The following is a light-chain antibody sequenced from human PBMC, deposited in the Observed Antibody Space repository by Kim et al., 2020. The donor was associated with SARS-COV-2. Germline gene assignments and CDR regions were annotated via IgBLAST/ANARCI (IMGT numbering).Light chain of an antibody. Sequence: GKTARISCGGDNIGRKRVHWYQQKSGQAPVLIIFYDSDRPSGIPERFSGSNSGNTATLTISGVEAGDEADYYCQVWDRGSDPRPYVFGTGTKVTVL. CDR3: QVWDRGSDPRPYV. CDR2: YDS. J-gene: IGLJ1*01. CDR1: NIGRKR. V-gene: IGLV3-21*04.